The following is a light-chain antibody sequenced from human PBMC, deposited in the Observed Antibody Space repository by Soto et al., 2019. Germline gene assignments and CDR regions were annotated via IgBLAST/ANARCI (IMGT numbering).Light chain of an antibody. J-gene: IGKJ4*01. CDR2: GAS. Sequence: IVLTQSPGTLSLSPGERATLSCRASQSVSSSYLAWYQQKPGQAPRLLIYGASIRATGIPDRFSGSGSGTDFTLTISRLEPEDFAVYYCHQYGSSPALTFGGGTKVEIK. CDR3: HQYGSSPALT. V-gene: IGKV3-20*01. CDR1: QSVSSSY.